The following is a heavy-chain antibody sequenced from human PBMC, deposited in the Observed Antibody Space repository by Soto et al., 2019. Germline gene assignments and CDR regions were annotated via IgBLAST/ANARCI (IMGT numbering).Heavy chain of an antibody. V-gene: IGHV4-39*01. J-gene: IGHJ5*02. D-gene: IGHD2-2*02. CDR1: GGSISSSSYY. CDR2: IYYSGST. Sequence: SETLSLTCTVSGGSISSSSYYWGWIRQPPGKGLEWIGSIYYSGSTYYNPSLKSRVTISVDTSKNQFSLKLSSVTAADTAVYYCARSEVSIVVVPAAIIAFDPWGQGTLVTVSS. CDR3: ARSEVSIVVVPAAIIAFDP.